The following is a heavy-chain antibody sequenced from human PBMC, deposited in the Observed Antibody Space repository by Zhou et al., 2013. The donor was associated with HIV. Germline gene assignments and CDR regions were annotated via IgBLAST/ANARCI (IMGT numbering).Heavy chain of an antibody. CDR3: AGVRGIARRGHFDS. CDR1: GGPFNSNI. CDR2: ITPLLGTT. V-gene: IGHV1-69*08. Sequence: QVQLVQSGAEVRKPGSSVKVSCKASGGPFNSNIINWVRQAPGQGLEWMGRITPLLGTTSYAQKFQGRVTITADKSTTTSYMDLSSLRSDDTAVYFCAGVRGIARRGHFDSWGQGTLVTVSS. J-gene: IGHJ4*02. D-gene: IGHD6-13*01.